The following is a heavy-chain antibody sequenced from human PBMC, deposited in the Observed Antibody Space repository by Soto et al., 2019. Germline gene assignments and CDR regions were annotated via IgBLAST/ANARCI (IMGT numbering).Heavy chain of an antibody. V-gene: IGHV4-39*01. J-gene: IGHJ4*02. CDR3: ARHESGTTVSPNFDY. CDR2: IYYSGST. CDR1: GGSISSSSYY. D-gene: IGHD1-7*01. Sequence: QLQLQESGPGLVKPSETLSLTCTVSGGSISSSSYYWGWIRQPPGKGLEWIGSIYYSGSTYYHPSLKSRVTISVDTSKNQFSLKLSSVTAADTAVYYCARHESGTTVSPNFDYWGQGTLVTVSS.